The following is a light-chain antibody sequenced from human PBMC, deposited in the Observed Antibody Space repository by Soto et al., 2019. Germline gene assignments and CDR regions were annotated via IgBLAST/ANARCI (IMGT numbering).Light chain of an antibody. Sequence: QSALTQPASVSGSPGQSITISCTESSSDVGGYNYVSWYQHHPGKAPKLLIYNVSDRPSGVSNRFSGSKSGNTASLTISGLQAEDEADYYCNSYTTSSTLVFGGGTKLTVL. CDR3: NSYTTSSTLV. V-gene: IGLV2-14*03. CDR1: SSDVGGYNY. J-gene: IGLJ3*02. CDR2: NVS.